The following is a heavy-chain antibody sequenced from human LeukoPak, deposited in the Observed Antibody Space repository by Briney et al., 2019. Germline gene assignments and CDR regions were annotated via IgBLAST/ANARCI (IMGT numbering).Heavy chain of an antibody. J-gene: IGHJ4*02. V-gene: IGHV1-8*02. Sequence: ASVKVSCKASGYTFTAFDINWVRQAPGQGLEWMAWMNPNTGDIGFAQNFQGTLTVTWNTDISTAYMELNSLKSEDTAVYYCARFGGRAAKDDRLDYWGQGTLVTVSP. D-gene: IGHD3-16*01. CDR1: GYTFTAFD. CDR3: ARFGGRAAKDDRLDY. CDR2: MNPNTGDI.